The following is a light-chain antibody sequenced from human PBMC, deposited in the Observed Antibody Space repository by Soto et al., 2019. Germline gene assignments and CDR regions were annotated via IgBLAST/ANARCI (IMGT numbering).Light chain of an antibody. J-gene: IGKJ1*01. V-gene: IGKV1-5*01. CDR1: QTITNW. CDR2: DAS. CDR3: QRYNAFSQT. Sequence: DIQMTQSPSTLYASVGDRVTITCRASQTITNWVAWFQQKPGKAPKVLIYDASSLQSGVPSRFSGSGSGTDFTLTIDSLHPDDFATYYCQRYNAFSQTFGQGTKVEI.